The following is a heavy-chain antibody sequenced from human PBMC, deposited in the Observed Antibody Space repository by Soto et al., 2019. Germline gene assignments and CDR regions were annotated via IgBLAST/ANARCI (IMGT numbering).Heavy chain of an antibody. CDR2: ISYDGTTQ. V-gene: IGHV3-30*04. D-gene: IGHD2-21*02. Sequence: QAQLVESGGGVVQPGRSLTLSCAASGFTFSSFAIHWVRQAPGKGLEWVAAISYDGTTQFYADSVKGRSSISRDNSKGSLYLQVNTLLGDETAAYFCARDLCGDCFVWYFDLWGHGTLVTVSS. CDR3: ARDLCGDCFVWYFDL. CDR1: GFTFSSFA. J-gene: IGHJ2*01.